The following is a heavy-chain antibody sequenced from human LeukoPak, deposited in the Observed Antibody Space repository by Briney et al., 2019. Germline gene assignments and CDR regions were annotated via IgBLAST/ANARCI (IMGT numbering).Heavy chain of an antibody. CDR1: GFTFSSYS. Sequence: GGSLRLSCAASGFTFSSYSMNWVRQAPGKGLEWVSYISSSCSTIYYADSVKGRFTISRDNAKNSLYLQMNSLRAEDTAVYYCARDRWVGYDSSGYYYGMDVWGQGTTVTVSS. CDR3: ARDRWVGYDSSGYYYGMDV. D-gene: IGHD3-22*01. CDR2: ISSSCSTI. J-gene: IGHJ6*02. V-gene: IGHV3-48*04.